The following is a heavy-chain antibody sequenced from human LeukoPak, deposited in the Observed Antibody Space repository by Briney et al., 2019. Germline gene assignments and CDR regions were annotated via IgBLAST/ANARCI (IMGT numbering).Heavy chain of an antibody. CDR2: ISGCNAKT. CDR1: GYTFSNYA. CDR3: ATENAYGSGSYSADYYGMDV. D-gene: IGHD3-10*01. Sequence: ASVKVSSKASGYTFSNYAITWVRQAPGQGLEWMGWISGCNAKTNHAQNLQGRVTMTTDTSTSTAYMELSSLRSEDTAVYYCATENAYGSGSYSADYYGMDVWGQGTTVTVSS. V-gene: IGHV1-18*01. J-gene: IGHJ6*02.